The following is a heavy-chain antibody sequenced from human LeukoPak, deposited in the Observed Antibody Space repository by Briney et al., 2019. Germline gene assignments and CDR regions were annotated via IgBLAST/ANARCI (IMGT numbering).Heavy chain of an antibody. D-gene: IGHD5-18*01. V-gene: IGHV1-18*01. CDR1: GYTFTNYG. J-gene: IGHJ4*02. CDR3: ARGGREYKYGRELDH. Sequence: ASVKVSCKASGYTFTNYGINWARLAPGQGLEWMGWISDYNRNTYYAQKLQGRVTMTTDTFTSTAYMELRGLRSDDTAVYCCARGGREYKYGRELDHWGQGTLVTVSS. CDR2: ISDYNRNT.